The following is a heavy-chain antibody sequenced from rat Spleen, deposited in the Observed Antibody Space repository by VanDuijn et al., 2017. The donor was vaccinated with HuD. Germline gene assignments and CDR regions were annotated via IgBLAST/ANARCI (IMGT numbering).Heavy chain of an antibody. CDR3: TRGTMGITTAY. Sequence: EVQLVESDGGLVQPGRSLKLSCVVSGFTFSSYWMYWIRQAPGKGLEWVSSINTDCGSTYYPDSVKGRFTISRDNAKSTLYLQMNSLRSEDTATYYCTRGTMGITTAYWGQGVMVTVSS. D-gene: IGHD1-9*01. J-gene: IGHJ2*01. CDR1: GFTFSSYW. V-gene: IGHV5-58*01. CDR2: INTDCGST.